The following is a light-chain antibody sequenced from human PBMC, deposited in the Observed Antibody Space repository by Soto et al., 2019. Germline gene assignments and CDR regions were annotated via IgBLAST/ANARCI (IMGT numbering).Light chain of an antibody. CDR1: QTVTNH. CDR2: DAS. CDR3: QQRMNWPLT. J-gene: IGKJ4*01. Sequence: EIVLTQSPATLSLYPGGRATLSCRASQTVTNHLAWYQQKAGQPPRLLIFDASTRASGIPPRFSGSGSGTDFTLTISRVDPDDFAVYYCQQRMNWPLTFGGGTKVDIK. V-gene: IGKV3-11*01.